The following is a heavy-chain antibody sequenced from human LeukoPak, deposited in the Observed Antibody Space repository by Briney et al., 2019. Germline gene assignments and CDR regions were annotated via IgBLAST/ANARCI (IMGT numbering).Heavy chain of an antibody. D-gene: IGHD6-19*01. Sequence: GGSLRLSCAASGFTFSSYAMHWVRQAPGKGLEWVSSISSSSSYIYYADSVKGRFTISRDNAKNSLYLQMNSLRAEDTAVYYCARDPVGVRYSSGPGAKFDYWGQGTLVTVSS. CDR2: ISSSSSYI. V-gene: IGHV3-21*01. J-gene: IGHJ4*02. CDR1: GFTFSSYA. CDR3: ARDPVGVRYSSGPGAKFDY.